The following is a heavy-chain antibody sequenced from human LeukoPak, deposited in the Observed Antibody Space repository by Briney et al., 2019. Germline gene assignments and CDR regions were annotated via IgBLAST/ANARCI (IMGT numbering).Heavy chain of an antibody. CDR2: INPNSGGT. Sequence: ASVKVSCKASGYTFTSYYMHWVRQAPGQGLEWMGIINPNSGGTNYAQKFQGRVTMTRDTSISTAYMELSRLRSDDTAVYYCAREDNLGSGSSPNDYWGQGTLVTVSS. D-gene: IGHD6-19*01. J-gene: IGHJ4*02. CDR3: AREDNLGSGSSPNDY. CDR1: GYTFTSYY. V-gene: IGHV1-2*02.